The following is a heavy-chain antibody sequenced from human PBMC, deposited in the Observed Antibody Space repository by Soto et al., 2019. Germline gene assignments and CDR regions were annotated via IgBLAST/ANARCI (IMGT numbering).Heavy chain of an antibody. CDR3: AKPSRIAAAGTIDY. D-gene: IGHD6-13*01. J-gene: IGHJ4*02. CDR2: ISNDGSST. CDR1: GFIFRTYW. Sequence: GGSLRLSCAASGFIFRTYWMQWVRQVPGKDLVWVSAISNDGSSTYYADSVKGRFTISRDNSKNTLYLQMNSLRAEDTAVYYCAKPSRIAAAGTIDYWGQGTLVTVSS. V-gene: IGHV3-23*01.